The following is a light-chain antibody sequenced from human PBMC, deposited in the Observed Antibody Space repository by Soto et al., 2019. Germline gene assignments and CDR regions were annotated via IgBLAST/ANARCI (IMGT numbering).Light chain of an antibody. Sequence: QSVLTQPASVSGSPGQSITISCTGTSSDVGGYNYVSWYQQHPGKAPKLMTYDVSYRPSGVSDRFSGSKSGNTASLTISGLQSEDEADYYCDSYTSGSSYVFGTGSKVPVL. J-gene: IGLJ1*01. CDR3: DSYTSGSSYV. CDR1: SSDVGGYNY. CDR2: DVS. V-gene: IGLV2-14*01.